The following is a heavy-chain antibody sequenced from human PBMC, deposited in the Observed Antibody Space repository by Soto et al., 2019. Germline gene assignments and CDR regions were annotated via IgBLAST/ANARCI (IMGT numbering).Heavy chain of an antibody. V-gene: IGHV3-30*18. J-gene: IGHJ6*02. D-gene: IGHD1-26*01. CDR3: AKDWGPGAPVPQYGMDV. CDR1: GFTCSSYG. Sequence: QVQLVESGGGVVQPGRSLRLSCAASGFTCSSYGMHWVRQAPGKGLEWVAVISYDGSNQYYADSVKGRFTISRDNSKNTLYLQMNSLRAEDTAVYYCAKDWGPGAPVPQYGMDVWGQGTTVTVSS. CDR2: ISYDGSNQ.